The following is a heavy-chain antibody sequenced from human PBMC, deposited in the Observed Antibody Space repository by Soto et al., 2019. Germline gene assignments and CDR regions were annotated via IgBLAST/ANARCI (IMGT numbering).Heavy chain of an antibody. D-gene: IGHD1-1*01. CDR1: GFTFDSCG. CDR3: ATEGAKTTWNLDY. V-gene: IGHV3-23*01. CDR2: VSPHAPNT. J-gene: IGHJ4*02. Sequence: GGSLRPSCVAAGFTFDSCGTNWVRQAPGKGLEWVAGVSPHAPNTYYADSVRGRFIISRDDSRKTVSLDMNSLRGEDSAVYYCATEGAKTTWNLDYWGQGTVVTVSS.